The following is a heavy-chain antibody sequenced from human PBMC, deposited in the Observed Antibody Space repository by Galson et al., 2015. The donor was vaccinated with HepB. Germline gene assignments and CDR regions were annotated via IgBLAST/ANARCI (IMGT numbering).Heavy chain of an antibody. V-gene: IGHV3-9*01. J-gene: IGHJ5*02. Sequence: SLRLSCAASGFTFDDYAMHWVRQAPGKGLEWVSGISWNSGSIGYADSVKGRFTISRDNAKNSLYLQMNSLRAEDTALYYCAKDEGVLSGSYTWGQGTLVTVSS. CDR2: ISWNSGSI. CDR3: AKDEGVLSGSYT. D-gene: IGHD1-26*01. CDR1: GFTFDDYA.